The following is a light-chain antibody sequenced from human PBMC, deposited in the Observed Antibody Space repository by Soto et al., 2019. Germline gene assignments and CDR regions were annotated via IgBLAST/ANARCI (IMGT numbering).Light chain of an antibody. J-gene: IGKJ1*01. CDR1: QSVSSSY. Sequence: EIVLTQSPGTLSLSPGERATLSCRASQSVSSSYLAWYQQKPGQAPRLLIYGASRRATGIPDRFSGSGSGTDFTLNISSLEPEDFAVYHCQQYSRSPWTFGQGTKVEIK. CDR2: GAS. V-gene: IGKV3-20*01. CDR3: QQYSRSPWT.